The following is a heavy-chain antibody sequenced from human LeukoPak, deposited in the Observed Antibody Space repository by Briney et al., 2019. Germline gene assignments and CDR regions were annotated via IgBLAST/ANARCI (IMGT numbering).Heavy chain of an antibody. CDR1: GFTFSSYA. V-gene: IGHV3-23*01. D-gene: IGHD3-10*01. CDR2: ISGGDVT. Sequence: GGSLRLSCAASGFTFSSYAMTWVRQAPGTGLEWVSGISGGDVTYYADSVKGRFTISRDNSKNTLYLQMNSLRAEDTAVYYCAKMMVRGVPYYGMDVWGQGTTVTVSS. J-gene: IGHJ6*02. CDR3: AKMMVRGVPYYGMDV.